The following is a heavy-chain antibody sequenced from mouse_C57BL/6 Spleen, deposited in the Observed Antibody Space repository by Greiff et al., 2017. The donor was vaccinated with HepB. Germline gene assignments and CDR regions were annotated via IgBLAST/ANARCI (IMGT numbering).Heavy chain of an antibody. V-gene: IGHV1-76*01. CDR2: IYPGSGNT. Sequence: VQLQQSGAELVRPGASVKLSCKASGYTFTDYYINWVKQRPGQGLEWIARIYPGSGNTYYNEKFKGKATLTAEKSSSTAYMQLSSLTSEDSAVYCWARKVTTVVGNYFDYWGQGTTLTVSS. J-gene: IGHJ2*01. CDR3: ARKVTTVVGNYFDY. CDR1: GYTFTDYY. D-gene: IGHD1-1*01.